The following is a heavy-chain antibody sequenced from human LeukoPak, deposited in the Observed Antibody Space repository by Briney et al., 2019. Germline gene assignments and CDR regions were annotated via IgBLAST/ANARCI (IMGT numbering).Heavy chain of an antibody. Sequence: ASVKVSCKASGGTFSSYAISWVRQAPGQGLEWMGRIISILGIANYAQKFQGRVTITADKSTSTAYMELSSLRSEDTAAYYCARDVKGQDYWGQGTLVTVSS. CDR2: IISILGIA. V-gene: IGHV1-69*04. CDR1: GGTFSSYA. J-gene: IGHJ4*02. CDR3: ARDVKGQDY.